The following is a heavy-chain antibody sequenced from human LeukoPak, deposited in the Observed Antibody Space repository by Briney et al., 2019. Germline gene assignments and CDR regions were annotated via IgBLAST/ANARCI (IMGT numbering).Heavy chain of an antibody. D-gene: IGHD5-12*01. J-gene: IGHJ4*02. CDR2: IDTGGTT. V-gene: IGHV3-53*01. Sequence: GGSLRLSCAASGFTVSFNYMNWVRQAPGEGLEWVSLIDTGGTTYYADSVEGRFTISRDSSKNTLFLQMNNLRADDTAVYYCARHNRGGYDFFDFWGQGNLVTVAS. CDR3: ARHNRGGYDFFDF. CDR1: GFTVSFNY.